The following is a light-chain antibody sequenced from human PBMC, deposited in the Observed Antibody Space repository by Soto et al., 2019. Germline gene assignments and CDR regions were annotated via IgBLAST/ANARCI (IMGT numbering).Light chain of an antibody. V-gene: IGLV2-14*03. CDR3: NSYTGSNTFV. CDR2: EVT. J-gene: IGLJ1*01. Sequence: QSALTKPASVYGSPGQSITISCTGTSSDVGGYNYVSWYQQHPGKAPKLMIFEVTNRPSGISNRFSGSRSGNTASLTISDLQAEDEAEYYCNSYTGSNTFVFGTGTKVTVL. CDR1: SSDVGGYNY.